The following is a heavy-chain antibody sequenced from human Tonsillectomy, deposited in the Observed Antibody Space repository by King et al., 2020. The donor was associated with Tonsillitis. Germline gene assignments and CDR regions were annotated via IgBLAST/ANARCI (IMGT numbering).Heavy chain of an antibody. D-gene: IGHD3-22*01. CDR1: GGSISTSSYY. Sequence: QLQESGPGLVKPSETLSLTCTVSGGSISTSSYYWGWIRQPPGKGLEWIGSIYNTGRSYSNPSLKTRVTISVDTSKNEFSLKLGSVTAADTAVYYCARDPKNFSDSRFEYFQHWGQGTLVTVSS. V-gene: IGHV4-39*01. CDR3: ARDPKNFSDSRFEYFQH. CDR2: IYNTGRS. J-gene: IGHJ1*01.